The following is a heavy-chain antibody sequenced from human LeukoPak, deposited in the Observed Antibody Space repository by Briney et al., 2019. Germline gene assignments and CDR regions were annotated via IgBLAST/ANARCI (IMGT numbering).Heavy chain of an antibody. Sequence: SQTLSLTCVISGDSVSSTRAAWDWIRQSPSRGLEWLGRTYYKSQWLNDYAPSVKSRISINADTATNQFSLQLSAVTPEDTAVYYCARARGLGLLDSWGQGTLVTVSS. V-gene: IGHV6-1*01. D-gene: IGHD2/OR15-2a*01. CDR3: ARARGLGLLDS. J-gene: IGHJ1*01. CDR2: TYYKSQWLN. CDR1: GDSVSSTRAA.